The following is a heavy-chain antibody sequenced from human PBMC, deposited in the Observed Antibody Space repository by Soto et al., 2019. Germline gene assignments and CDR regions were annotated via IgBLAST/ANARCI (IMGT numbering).Heavy chain of an antibody. CDR3: ARDSTSFITMIVVVPYNWFDP. CDR1: GYTFTSYY. CDR2: INPSGGST. V-gene: IGHV1-46*03. J-gene: IGHJ5*02. D-gene: IGHD3-22*01. Sequence: QVQLVQSGAEVKKPGASVKVSCKASGYTFTSYYMHWVRQAPGQGLEWMGIINPSGGSTSYAQKCKSTVTMTSDTSTSTVYKELSSMRSEDTAVYYCARDSTSFITMIVVVPYNWFDPWGQGTLVTVCS.